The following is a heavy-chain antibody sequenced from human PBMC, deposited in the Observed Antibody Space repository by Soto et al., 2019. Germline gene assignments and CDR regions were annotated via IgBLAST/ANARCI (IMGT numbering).Heavy chain of an antibody. CDR3: TRATWYSEY. CDR2: IYYNGNT. Sequence: QVQLQESGPGLVKPSETLSLTCSVSGGSISNHYWSWIRQPPGKGLEWIGYIYYNGNTNYNPSHKSRVTMSVDTSRNQISLKLTTVTAADTAVYYCTRATWYSEYWGQGTLVTVSS. D-gene: IGHD5-12*01. CDR1: GGSISNHY. V-gene: IGHV4-59*11. J-gene: IGHJ4*02.